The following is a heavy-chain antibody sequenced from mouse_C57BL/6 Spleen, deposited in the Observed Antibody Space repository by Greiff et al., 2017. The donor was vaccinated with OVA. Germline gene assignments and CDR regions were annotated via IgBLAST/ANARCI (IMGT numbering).Heavy chain of an antibody. CDR3: ARNGFAY. CDR2: ISSGSSII. Sequence: EVMLVESGGGLVKPGGSLKLSCAASGFTFSDYGMHWVRQAPEKGLEWVAYISSGSSIIYYADTVKGRFTISRDNAKNTLFLQMTSLRSEDTAMYYCARNGFAYWGQGTLVTVSA. V-gene: IGHV5-17*01. J-gene: IGHJ3*01. CDR1: GFTFSDYG.